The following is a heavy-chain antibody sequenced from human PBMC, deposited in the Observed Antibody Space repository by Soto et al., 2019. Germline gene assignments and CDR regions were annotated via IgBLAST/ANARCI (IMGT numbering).Heavy chain of an antibody. CDR3: ASDSSGWYYLDYYYYYMDV. J-gene: IGHJ6*03. D-gene: IGHD6-19*01. Sequence: QVQLVQSGAEVKKPGSSVKVSCKASGGTFSSYTISWVRQAPGQGLEWMGRIIPILGIANYAQKFQGRVTITADKSTSTAYMELSSLRSEDTAVYYCASDSSGWYYLDYYYYYMDVWGKGTTVTVSS. CDR2: IIPILGIA. CDR1: GGTFSSYT. V-gene: IGHV1-69*02.